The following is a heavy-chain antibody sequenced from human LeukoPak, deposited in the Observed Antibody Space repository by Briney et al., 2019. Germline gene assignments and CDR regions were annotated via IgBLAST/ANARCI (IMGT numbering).Heavy chain of an antibody. CDR2: ISAYNGNT. V-gene: IGHV1-18*01. D-gene: IGHD5-24*01. CDR3: ARDLKMATITGFDY. CDR1: GYTFTSYG. J-gene: IGHJ4*02. Sequence: GASVKVSCKASGYTFTSYGISWVRQAPGQGLEWMGWISAYNGNTNYAQKLQGRVTMTTDTSTSTAYMELRSLRSDDTAVYYCARDLKMATITGFDYWGQGTLVTVSS.